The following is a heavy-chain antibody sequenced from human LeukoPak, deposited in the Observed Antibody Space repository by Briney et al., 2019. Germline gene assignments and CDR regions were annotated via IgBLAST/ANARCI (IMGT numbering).Heavy chain of an antibody. J-gene: IGHJ4*02. D-gene: IGHD2/OR15-2a*01. V-gene: IGHV5-51*01. CDR1: GYSFNSYW. CDR2: IYPGDSDT. CDR3: ARGNTVASFDY. Sequence: GESLKISCKGSGYSFNSYWIGWVRQMPGKGLEWMGIIYPGDSDTGYSPSFQGQVIISVGKSIGTAYLQWSSLKASDTAMYYCARGNTVASFDYWGQGTLVTVPS.